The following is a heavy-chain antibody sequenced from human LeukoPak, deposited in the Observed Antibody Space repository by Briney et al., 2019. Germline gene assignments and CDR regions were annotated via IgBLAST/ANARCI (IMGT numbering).Heavy chain of an antibody. CDR2: INPSGGST. V-gene: IGHV1-46*01. J-gene: IGHJ5*02. CDR1: GYTFTSYY. Sequence: ASVKVSCKASGYTFTSYYMHWVRQAPGQGLEWMGIINPSGGSTSYAQKFQGKVTMTRDMSTSTDYMELSSLRSEDTAVYYCARDNSVEDTAWWFDPWGQGTLVTVSS. D-gene: IGHD4-23*01. CDR3: ARDNSVEDTAWWFDP.